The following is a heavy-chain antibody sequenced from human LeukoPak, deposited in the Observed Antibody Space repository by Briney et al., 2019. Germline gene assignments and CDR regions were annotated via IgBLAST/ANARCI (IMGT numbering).Heavy chain of an antibody. J-gene: IGHJ6*02. V-gene: IGHV1-18*01. CDR3: ARDDVVVPAAVLAYYYGMDV. CDR1: GYTFTSYG. Sequence: ASVKVSCKASGYTFTSYGISWVRQAPGQVLEWMGWISAYNGNTNYAQKLQGRVTMTTDTSTSTAYMELRSLRSDDTAVYYCARDDVVVPAAVLAYYYGMDVWGQGTTVTVSS. D-gene: IGHD2-2*01. CDR2: ISAYNGNT.